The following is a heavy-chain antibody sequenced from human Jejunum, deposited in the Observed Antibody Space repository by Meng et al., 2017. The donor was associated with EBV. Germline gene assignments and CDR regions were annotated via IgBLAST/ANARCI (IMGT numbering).Heavy chain of an antibody. J-gene: IGHJ4*02. CDR1: GFSLSTSAVG. CDR2: IYGGDDK. Sequence: ITLKESGPPLVKPTQTLAVTCTFSGFSLSTSAVGVGWIRQPPEKALEWLALIYGGDDKHYSPSLKSRLTITMDTSKNQVVLTMIDMDPVDTATYYCAHRVRDTVNFDYWGQGTLVTVSS. CDR3: AHRVRDTVNFDY. V-gene: IGHV2-5*02. D-gene: IGHD3-22*01.